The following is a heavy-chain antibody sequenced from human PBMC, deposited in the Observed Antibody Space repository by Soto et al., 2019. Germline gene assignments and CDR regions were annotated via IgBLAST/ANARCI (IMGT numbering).Heavy chain of an antibody. CDR3: ARDLLEPLDY. V-gene: IGHV1-69*04. J-gene: IGHJ4*02. CDR1: GGTFSSYP. CDR2: IIPILGIA. Sequence: QVQLVQSGAEVKKPGSSVKVSCKASGGTFSSYPISWVRQAPGQGLEWMGRIIPILGIANYAQKFQGRVTITADKSTSTAYMELSSLRSEDTAVYYCARDLLEPLDYWGQGTLVTVSS. D-gene: IGHD1-1*01.